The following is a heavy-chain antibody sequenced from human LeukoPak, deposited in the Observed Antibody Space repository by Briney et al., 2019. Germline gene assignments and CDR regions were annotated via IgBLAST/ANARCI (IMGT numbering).Heavy chain of an antibody. CDR2: INPNDGGT. CDR1: GYTFTSCY. D-gene: IGHD6-19*01. V-gene: IGHV1-46*01. Sequence: GASVKVSCKASGYTFTSCYVHWVRLAPGRGLEWMGLINPNDGGTSYAQKFQGRVTMTRDMSTITVYMEVSSLRSEDTAVYYCARDLGSGWYYFDSWGQGTLVTVSS. J-gene: IGHJ4*02. CDR3: ARDLGSGWYYFDS.